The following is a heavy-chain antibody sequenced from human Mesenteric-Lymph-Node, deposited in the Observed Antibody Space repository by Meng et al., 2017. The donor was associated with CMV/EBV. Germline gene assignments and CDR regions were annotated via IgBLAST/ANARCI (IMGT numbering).Heavy chain of an antibody. D-gene: IGHD2-2*01. CDR1: GLIFSNHA. J-gene: IGHJ6*02. Sequence: GESLKISCAASGLIFSNHAMSWVRQAPGKGLEWVAAISGSGATTYYADSVKGRFTISRDNSKNTLYLQMNSLRTEDTAVYYCARDALVYCNNTNCHPPAYYYYYGMDVWGQGTTVTVSS. V-gene: IGHV3-23*01. CDR2: ISGSGATT. CDR3: ARDALVYCNNTNCHPPAYYYYYGMDV.